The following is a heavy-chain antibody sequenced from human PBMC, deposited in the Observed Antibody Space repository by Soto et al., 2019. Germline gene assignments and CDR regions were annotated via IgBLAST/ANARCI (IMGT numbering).Heavy chain of an antibody. D-gene: IGHD3-3*01. Sequence: GASVKVSCKASGYTFTSYGISWVRQAPGQGLEWMGWISAYNGNTNYAQKLQGRVTMATDTSTSTAYMELRSLRSDDTAVYYCARAYTYYDFWSGYEGIDPWGQGTLVTVSS. CDR1: GYTFTSYG. J-gene: IGHJ5*02. V-gene: IGHV1-18*01. CDR3: ARAYTYYDFWSGYEGIDP. CDR2: ISAYNGNT.